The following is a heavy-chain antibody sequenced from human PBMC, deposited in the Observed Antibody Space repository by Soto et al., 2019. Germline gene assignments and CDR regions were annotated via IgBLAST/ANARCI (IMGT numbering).Heavy chain of an antibody. J-gene: IGHJ4*02. V-gene: IGHV5-51*03. CDR2: IYPGDSDT. Sequence: EVQLEQSGTEVKKPGESLKISCKGSGYKFTSYWIGWVRQMPGKGLEWLGLIYPGDSDTRYSSSFQGQVTISADKSISTAYLQWSSLKASDTAIYYCALVVRGVTTEAHYFDHWGQGTLVTVSS. CDR1: GYKFTSYW. D-gene: IGHD3-10*02. CDR3: ALVVRGVTTEAHYFDH.